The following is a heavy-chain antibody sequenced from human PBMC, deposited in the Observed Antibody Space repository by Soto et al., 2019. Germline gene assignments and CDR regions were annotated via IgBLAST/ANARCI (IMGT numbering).Heavy chain of an antibody. CDR2: IIPIFGTA. D-gene: IGHD6-6*01. CDR1: GGTFSSYA. J-gene: IGHJ6*02. V-gene: IGHV1-69*06. Sequence: GASVKVSCKASGGTFSSYAISWVRQAPGQGLEWMGGIIPIFGTANYAQKFQGRVTITADKSTSTAYMELSSLRSEDTAVYYCARDLGDSSSSKGYYYYYYGMDVWGQGTTVTVS. CDR3: ARDLGDSSSSKGYYYYYYGMDV.